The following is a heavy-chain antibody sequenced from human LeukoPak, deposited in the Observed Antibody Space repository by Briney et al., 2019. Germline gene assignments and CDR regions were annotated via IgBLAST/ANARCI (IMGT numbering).Heavy chain of an antibody. D-gene: IGHD4-11*01. CDR1: GGTFSSYT. J-gene: IGHJ4*02. CDR2: IIPILGIA. CDR3: ASLRSAVTAALDY. V-gene: IGHV1-69*02. Sequence: SVKVSCKASGGTFSSYTISWVRQAPGQGLEWMGRIIPILGIANYAQKFQGRVTITADKSTSTAYMELSSLRSEDTAVYYCASLRSAVTAALDYCGQGTLVTVSS.